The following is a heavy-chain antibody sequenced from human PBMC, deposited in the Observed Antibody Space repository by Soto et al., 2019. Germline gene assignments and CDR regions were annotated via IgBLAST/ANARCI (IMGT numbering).Heavy chain of an antibody. Sequence: ASVKVSCKASGYTFTSYYMHWVRQAPGQGLVGRGIINPSGGSTSYAQKFKGRVTMTRDTSTSTVYMELSSLRSEDTAVYYCARTNPYGSRFFDYWGQGTLVTVSS. CDR1: GYTFTSYY. V-gene: IGHV1-46*01. CDR2: INPSGGST. CDR3: ARTNPYGSRFFDY. J-gene: IGHJ4*02. D-gene: IGHD1-26*01.